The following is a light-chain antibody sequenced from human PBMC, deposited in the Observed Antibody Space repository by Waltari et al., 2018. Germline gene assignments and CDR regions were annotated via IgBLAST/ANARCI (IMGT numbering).Light chain of an antibody. CDR3: LQDYNYPYT. CDR2: RAS. Sequence: AIQMTQSPSSLSASVGDRVTITCRADQDNRNDLDWFQQKPGKAPKLLIYRASSLQSGVPSRFSGSGSGTDFTLSISSLQPDDFATYYCLQDYNYPYTFGQGTKLEIK. CDR1: QDNRND. V-gene: IGKV1-6*01. J-gene: IGKJ2*01.